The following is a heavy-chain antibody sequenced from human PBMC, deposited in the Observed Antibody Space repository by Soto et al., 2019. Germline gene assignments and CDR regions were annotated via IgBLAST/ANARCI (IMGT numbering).Heavy chain of an antibody. Sequence: PSETLSLACAVSGGSISSSNWWIWVRQRPGKGLEWIGEIYHSGSTNYNPSLKSRVTISVDKAKNQFSLKLSSLTAADTAVYYCARDGSDFWSGYSYYYYYYGMDVWGRGTKVTVSS. CDR3: ARDGSDFWSGYSYYYYYYGMDV. D-gene: IGHD3-3*01. CDR1: GGSISSSNW. J-gene: IGHJ6*02. V-gene: IGHV4-4*02. CDR2: IYHSGST.